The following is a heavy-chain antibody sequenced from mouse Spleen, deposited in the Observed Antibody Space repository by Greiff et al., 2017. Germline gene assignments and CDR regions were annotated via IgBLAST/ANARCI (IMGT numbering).Heavy chain of an antibody. Sequence: EVKLMESGGGLVKRGGSLKLSCAASGFTFSSYAMSWVRQTPEKRLEWVATISSGGGNTYYPDSVKGRFTISRDNAKNTLYLQMSSLKSEDTAMYYCARDYYGSRDYYAMDYWGQGTSVTVSS. CDR2: ISSGGGNT. D-gene: IGHD1-1*01. V-gene: IGHV5-9*04. CDR3: ARDYYGSRDYYAMDY. J-gene: IGHJ4*01. CDR1: GFTFSSYA.